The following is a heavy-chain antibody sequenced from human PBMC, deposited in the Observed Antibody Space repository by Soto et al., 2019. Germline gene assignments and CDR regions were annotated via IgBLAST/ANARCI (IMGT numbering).Heavy chain of an antibody. CDR3: AKRGDGSSGYDY. Sequence: EVQLLESGGGLVQPGGSLRLSCAASGFTFSSYAMTWVRQAPGKGLEWVSLISAGGGSTYYADSVKGRFTVSRDNSKNTIYLQMNSLRADDTAVYYCAKRGDGSSGYDYWGQGTLVTVSS. CDR2: ISAGGGST. J-gene: IGHJ4*02. CDR1: GFTFSSYA. D-gene: IGHD5-12*01. V-gene: IGHV3-23*01.